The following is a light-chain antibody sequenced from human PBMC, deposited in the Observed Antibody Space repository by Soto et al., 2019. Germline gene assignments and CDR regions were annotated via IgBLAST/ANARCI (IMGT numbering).Light chain of an antibody. CDR2: EGS. V-gene: IGLV2-14*02. J-gene: IGLJ1*01. CDR1: SSDVGSYNL. CDR3: TSQRSSGTRV. Sequence: QSVLTQPAFVTGSPGQLITISCTATSSDVGSYNLVSWYQQHPGKAPKLIIYEGSKAHSGVTNHFHSSKSGNKASLIISDLEAEDEAEYYCTSQRSSGTRVFGTGTKVTVL.